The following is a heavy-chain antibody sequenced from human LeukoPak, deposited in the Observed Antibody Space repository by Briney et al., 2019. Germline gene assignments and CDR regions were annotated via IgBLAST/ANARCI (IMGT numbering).Heavy chain of an antibody. V-gene: IGHV1-69*01. CDR1: GGTFSSYA. Sequence: SVKVSCKASGGTFSSYAISWVRQAPGQGLEWMGGIIPIFGTANYAQKFQGRVTITADESTSTAYVELSSLRSEDTAVYYCARVATYYYDSSAEAFDIWGQGTMVTVSS. CDR3: ARVATYYYDSSAEAFDI. CDR2: IIPIFGTA. J-gene: IGHJ3*02. D-gene: IGHD3-22*01.